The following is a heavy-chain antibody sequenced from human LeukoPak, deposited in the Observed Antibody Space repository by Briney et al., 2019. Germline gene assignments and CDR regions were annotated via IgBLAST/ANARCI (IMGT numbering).Heavy chain of an antibody. J-gene: IGHJ4*02. CDR1: GFTFSSYS. CDR2: ISSSSSTI. CDR3: ARDYLRWELLLPSYFDY. Sequence: PGGSLRLSCAASGFTFSSYSMNWVRQAPGKGLEWVSYISSSSSTIYYADSVKGRFTISRDNAKNSLYLQMNSLRAEDTAVYYCARDYLRWELLLPSYFDYWGQGTLVTVSS. V-gene: IGHV3-48*01. D-gene: IGHD1-26*01.